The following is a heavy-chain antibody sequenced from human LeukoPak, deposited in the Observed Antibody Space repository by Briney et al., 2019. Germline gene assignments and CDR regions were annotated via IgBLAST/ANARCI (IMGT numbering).Heavy chain of an antibody. D-gene: IGHD6-19*01. J-gene: IGHJ4*02. CDR3: ARDPSSGSDY. V-gene: IGHV1-69*13. CDR2: IIPIFGTA. CDR1: GYIFTGYF. Sequence: GASVKVSCKTSGYIFTGYFMHWVRQAPGRGLEWMGGIIPIFGTANYAQKFQGKVTITADESTSTAYMELSSLRSEDTAVYYCARDPSSGSDYWGQGTLVTVSS.